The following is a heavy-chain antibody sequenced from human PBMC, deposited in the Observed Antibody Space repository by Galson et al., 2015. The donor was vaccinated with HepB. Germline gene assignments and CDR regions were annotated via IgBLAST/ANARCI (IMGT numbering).Heavy chain of an antibody. V-gene: IGHV1-69*13. Sequence: SVKVSCKASGGTFSSYANSWVRQAPGQGLEWMGGIIPIFGTANYAQKFQGRVTITADESTSTAYMELSSLRSEDTAVYYCARARLHYDFWERPYYYYMDVWGKGTTVTVSS. D-gene: IGHD3-3*01. CDR3: ARARLHYDFWERPYYYYMDV. CDR2: IIPIFGTA. CDR1: GGTFSSYA. J-gene: IGHJ6*03.